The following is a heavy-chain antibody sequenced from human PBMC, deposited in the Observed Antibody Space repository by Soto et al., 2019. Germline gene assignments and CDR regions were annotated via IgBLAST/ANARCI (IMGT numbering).Heavy chain of an antibody. V-gene: IGHV1-69*01. J-gene: IGHJ4*02. CDR2: IIPIFGTA. Sequence: QVQLVQSGAEVKKPGSSVKVSCKASGGTFSSYAISWVRQAPGQGLEWMGGIIPIFGTANYAQKFQGRVTITADESTSTAYMELSSLRSEDTAVYYCASDRTVVTPSCCYFDYWGQGTLVTVSS. CDR1: GGTFSSYA. CDR3: ASDRTVVTPSCCYFDY. D-gene: IGHD2-21*02.